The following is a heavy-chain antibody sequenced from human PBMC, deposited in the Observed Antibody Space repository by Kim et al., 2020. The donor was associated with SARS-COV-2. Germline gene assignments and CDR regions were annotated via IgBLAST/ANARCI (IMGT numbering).Heavy chain of an antibody. D-gene: IGHD3-22*01. CDR1: GGTFSSYA. Sequence: SVKVSCKASGGTFSSYAISWVRQAPGQGLEWMGRIIPILGIANYAQKFQGRVTITADKSTSTAYMELSSLRSEDTAVYYCARDLVYYDSSGSWFDPWGQ. CDR2: IIPILGIA. V-gene: IGHV1-69*04. J-gene: IGHJ5*02. CDR3: ARDLVYYDSSGSWFDP.